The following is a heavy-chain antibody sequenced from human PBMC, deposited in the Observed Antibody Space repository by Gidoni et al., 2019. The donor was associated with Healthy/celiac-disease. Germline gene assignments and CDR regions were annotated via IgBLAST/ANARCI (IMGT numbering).Heavy chain of an antibody. CDR1: GGSITSYY. D-gene: IGHD6-13*01. CDR2: LYYSGST. Sequence: QVQLQESGPGLVKPSETLSLICTVSGGSITSYYWSWIRQPPGKGLEWIGYLYYSGSTNYNPSLKKRVTISVDASNNQFSLKLSSVTAADTAVYYCARDGSSSSWNDAFDIWGQGTMVSVSS. J-gene: IGHJ3*02. V-gene: IGHV4-59*01. CDR3: ARDGSSSSWNDAFDI.